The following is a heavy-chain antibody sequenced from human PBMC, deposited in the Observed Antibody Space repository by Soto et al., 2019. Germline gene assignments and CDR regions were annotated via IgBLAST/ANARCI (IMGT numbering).Heavy chain of an antibody. CDR2: IDWDDDK. J-gene: IGHJ6*02. V-gene: IGHV2-70*11. CDR3: ARIPAYYDILTGYWANYGMDV. D-gene: IGHD3-9*01. CDR1: GFSLSTSGMC. Sequence: ESGPTLVNPTQTLTLTCTFSGFSLSTSGMCVSWIRQPPGKALEWLARIDWDDDKYYSTSLKTRLTISKDTSKNQVVLTMTNMDPVDTATYYCARIPAYYDILTGYWANYGMDVWGQGTTVTVSS.